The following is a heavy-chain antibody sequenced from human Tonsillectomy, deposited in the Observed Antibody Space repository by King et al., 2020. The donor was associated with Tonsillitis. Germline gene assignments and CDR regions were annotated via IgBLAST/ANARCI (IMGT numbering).Heavy chain of an antibody. CDR1: GGTFSSYA. D-gene: IGHD2-15*01. CDR2: IIPIFGTA. CDR3: ASTAEKYCSGGSCYSGFDY. Sequence: VQLVQSGAEVKKPGSSVKVSCKASGGTFSSYAISWVRQAPGRGLEWMGGIIPIFGTANYAQKFQGRVTITADESTSTAYMELSSLRSEDTAVYYCASTAEKYCSGGSCYSGFDYWGQGTLVTVSS. V-gene: IGHV1-69*01. J-gene: IGHJ4*02.